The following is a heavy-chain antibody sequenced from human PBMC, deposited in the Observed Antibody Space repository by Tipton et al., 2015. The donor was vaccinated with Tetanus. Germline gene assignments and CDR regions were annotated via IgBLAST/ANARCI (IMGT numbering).Heavy chain of an antibody. CDR2: ISNGNA. CDR3: SRSAVNWFDP. Sequence: TLSLTCTVSRGPISSYYWSWIRQPAGKGLEWIGHISNGNADYAPSLKSRVSLSVDTSKNQFSLELRFVTAADTAVYYCSRSAVNWFDPWGQGTLVTVSS. J-gene: IGHJ5*02. V-gene: IGHV4-4*07. CDR1: RGPISSYY.